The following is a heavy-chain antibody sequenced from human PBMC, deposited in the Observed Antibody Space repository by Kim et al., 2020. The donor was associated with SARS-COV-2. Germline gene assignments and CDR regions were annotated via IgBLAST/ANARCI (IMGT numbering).Heavy chain of an antibody. CDR1: GFTFSSYA. CDR2: ISYDGSNK. CDR3: AREGLDYYDSSGYGGFDY. D-gene: IGHD3-22*01. V-gene: IGHV3-30*04. Sequence: GSLRLSCAASGFTFSSYAMHWVRQAPGKGLEWVAVISYDGSNKYYADSVKGRFTISRDNSKNTLYLQMNSLRAEDTAVYYCAREGLDYYDSSGYGGFDY. J-gene: IGHJ4*01.